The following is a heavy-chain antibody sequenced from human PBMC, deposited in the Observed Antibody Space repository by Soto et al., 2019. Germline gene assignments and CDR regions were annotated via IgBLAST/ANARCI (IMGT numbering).Heavy chain of an antibody. Sequence: QPGGSLRLSCAASGFTFSSYGMHWVRQAPGKGLEWVAVIWYDGSNKYYADSVKGRFTISRDNSKNTLYLQMNSLRAEDTAVYYCARNPLVGAYYYYYGMDVWGQGTTVTVSS. CDR3: ARNPLVGAYYYYYGMDV. J-gene: IGHJ6*02. CDR1: GFTFSSYG. D-gene: IGHD1-26*01. CDR2: IWYDGSNK. V-gene: IGHV3-33*01.